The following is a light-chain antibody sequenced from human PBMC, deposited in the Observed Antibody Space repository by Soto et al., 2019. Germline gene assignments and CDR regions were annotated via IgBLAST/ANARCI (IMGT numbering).Light chain of an antibody. J-gene: IGLJ3*02. Sequence: QSVLTQPPSVSGAPRQRVTISCSGSNSNIGNNAVNWYQQLPGKAPKLLIYYDDLLPSGVSDRFSGSNSGTSASLAISGLQSEDEADYYCAAWDDSLSAWVFGGGTKLTVL. V-gene: IGLV1-36*01. CDR2: YDD. CDR1: NSNIGNNA. CDR3: AAWDDSLSAWV.